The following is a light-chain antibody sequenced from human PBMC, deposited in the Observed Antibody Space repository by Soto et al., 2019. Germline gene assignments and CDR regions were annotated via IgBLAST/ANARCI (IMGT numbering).Light chain of an antibody. CDR3: QQRSNWPST. V-gene: IGKV3-11*01. CDR2: DAS. J-gene: IGKJ4*01. CDR1: QSVSSY. Sequence: EIVLTQSPATLSLSPGDRATLSCRASQSVSSYLAWYQQKPGQAPRLLIYDASNRATGIQARFSGSGSGTDFTLTNTSLEPEDFAVYYCQQRSNWPSTFGGGTKVEIK.